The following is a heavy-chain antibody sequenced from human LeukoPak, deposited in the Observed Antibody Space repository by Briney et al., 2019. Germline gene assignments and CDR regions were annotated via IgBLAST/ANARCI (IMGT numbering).Heavy chain of an antibody. V-gene: IGHV4-59*08. CDR3: VRRTRAFDI. CDR1: GGSISNYY. D-gene: IGHD1-7*01. Sequence: SETLSLTCTVSGGSISNYYWSWIRQPPGKGLEWIGYIYYSGSTSYNPSLKSRVTISVDTSKNQFSLKLRSVAAADTAVYYCVRRTRAFDIWGQGTMVTVSS. J-gene: IGHJ3*02. CDR2: IYYSGST.